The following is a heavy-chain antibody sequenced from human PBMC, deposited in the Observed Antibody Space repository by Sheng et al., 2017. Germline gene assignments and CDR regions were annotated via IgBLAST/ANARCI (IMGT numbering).Heavy chain of an antibody. CDR3: AKAWHSNSDNCYGTSDS. CDR1: GFAFGSYA. D-gene: IGHD2-8*01. J-gene: IGHJ4*02. CDR2: ISGSGGST. V-gene: IGHV3-23*01. Sequence: EVQLLESGGDLVQPGGSLRLSCVASGFAFGSYAMNWVRQAPGKGLEWVSSISGSGGSTVHADSVKGRFTISRDNSKKTLFLQMNSLRAEDTAVYYCAKAWHSNSDNCYGTSDSWGQGTLVTVSS.